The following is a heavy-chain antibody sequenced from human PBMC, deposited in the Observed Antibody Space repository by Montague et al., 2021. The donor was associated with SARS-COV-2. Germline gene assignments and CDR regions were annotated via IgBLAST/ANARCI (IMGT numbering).Heavy chain of an antibody. CDR2: FYYGGGT. CDR3: AGPYDRSAHFDS. J-gene: IGHJ4*02. D-gene: IGHD3-22*01. V-gene: IGHV4-39*01. CDR1: GASISGGSFS. Sequence: SETLSLTCTVSGASISGGSFSWGWIRQPPGKGLEWIGSFYYGGGTQYNPSLKSRVTIFVDTSNNQFSLRLNSVTDADTAIYYCAGPYDRSAHFDSWGQGTLVTVSS.